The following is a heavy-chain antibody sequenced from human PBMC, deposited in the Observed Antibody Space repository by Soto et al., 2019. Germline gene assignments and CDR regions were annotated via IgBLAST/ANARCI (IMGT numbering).Heavy chain of an antibody. CDR1: GFTFSSYS. J-gene: IGHJ6*02. CDR3: ARPVRYYYDSSGYYLDYYYYGMDV. D-gene: IGHD3-22*01. Sequence: GGSLRLSCAASGFTFSSYSMNWVRQAPGKGLEWVSYISSSSSTIYYADSVKGRFTISRDNAKNSLYLQMNSLRDEDTAVYYCARPVRYYYDSSGYYLDYYYYGMDVWGQGTTVTVSS. CDR2: ISSSSSTI. V-gene: IGHV3-48*02.